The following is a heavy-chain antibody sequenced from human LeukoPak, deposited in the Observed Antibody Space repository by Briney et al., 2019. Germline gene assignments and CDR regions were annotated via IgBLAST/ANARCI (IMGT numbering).Heavy chain of an antibody. V-gene: IGHV1-2*02. Sequence: ASVRVSCKASGYTFTGYYIHWVRQAPGQGLEWMGWINPDSGDTNYAQKFQGRVTMTRDTSISTAYMELSRLRSDDTAVYYCARVSRNVVVGIDYWGQGTLVTVSS. J-gene: IGHJ4*02. CDR2: INPDSGDT. CDR3: ARVSRNVVVGIDY. D-gene: IGHD2-15*01. CDR1: GYTFTGYY.